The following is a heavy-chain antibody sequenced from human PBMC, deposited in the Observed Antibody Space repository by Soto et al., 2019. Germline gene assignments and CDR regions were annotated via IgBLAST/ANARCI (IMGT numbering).Heavy chain of an antibody. Sequence: ASVKVSCKASGYTFTSYYMHWVRQAPGQGLEWMGLMNPNTGNTGYAEKFQGRVTMTRNSSINTAFMELSGLRSEDTAVYYCAREAASDPSFYYHYMDVWGKGTTVTVSS. D-gene: IGHD6-25*01. CDR2: MNPNTGNT. CDR1: GYTFTSYY. V-gene: IGHV1-8*02. J-gene: IGHJ6*03. CDR3: AREAASDPSFYYHYMDV.